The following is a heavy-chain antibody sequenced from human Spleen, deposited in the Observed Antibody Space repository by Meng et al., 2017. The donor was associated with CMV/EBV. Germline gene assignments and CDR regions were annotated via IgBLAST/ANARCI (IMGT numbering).Heavy chain of an antibody. D-gene: IGHD4-23*01. CDR1: GGSISSGDYY. CDR3: ARGGEVVTVPLDY. CDR2: IYYSGST. J-gene: IGHJ4*02. V-gene: IGHV4-30-4*08. Sequence: VSGGSISSGDYYWSWIRQPPGKGLEWIGYIYYSGSTYYNPSLKSRVTISVDTSKNRFSLKLSSVTAADTAVYYCARGGEVVTVPLDYWGQGTLVTVSS.